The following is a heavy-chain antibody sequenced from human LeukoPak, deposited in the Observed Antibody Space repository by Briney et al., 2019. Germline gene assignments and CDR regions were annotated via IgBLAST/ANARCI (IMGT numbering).Heavy chain of an antibody. Sequence: PGGSLRLSCGGSGFSFSKFDMSWVRQAPGERLQWLSLNSGSSGRTYYADSVEGRCTISRYNSKNTLYLQMNSLSADDTAVYYCPTRGVAASMGEYYYYYMDVWGRGTTVTVSS. D-gene: IGHD6-19*01. J-gene: IGHJ6*03. V-gene: IGHV3-23*01. CDR2: NSGSSGRT. CDR3: PTRGVAASMGEYYYYYMDV. CDR1: GFSFSKFD.